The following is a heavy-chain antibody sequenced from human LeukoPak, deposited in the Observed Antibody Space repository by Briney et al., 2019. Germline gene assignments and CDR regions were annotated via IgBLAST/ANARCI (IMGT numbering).Heavy chain of an antibody. V-gene: IGHV1-18*01. Sequence: ASVKVSCKASGYTFTNYGISWVRQAPGQGLEWMGWISVYNGYTNFAQKLQGRVTMTTDTSTSTAYMELRSLRSDDTAVYYCARANSGSAGRGSSGWYGGGFYFDSWGPGTLVTVSS. CDR1: GYTFTNYG. CDR3: ARANSGSAGRGSSGWYGGGFYFDS. CDR2: ISVYNGYT. J-gene: IGHJ4*02. D-gene: IGHD6-19*01.